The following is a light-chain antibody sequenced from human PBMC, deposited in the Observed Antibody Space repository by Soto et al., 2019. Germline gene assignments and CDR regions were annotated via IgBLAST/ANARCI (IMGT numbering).Light chain of an antibody. Sequence: DIVLTQSPGTLSLSPGERATLSCRASQSVSSIYLAWYQQKPGQAPRLLIYGASNRATGIPDRFSGGGSGTDFTLTISRLEPEDFAVYYCQQYDNSPLPFGGGTKVEIK. V-gene: IGKV3-20*01. CDR2: GAS. CDR1: QSVSSIY. CDR3: QQYDNSPLP. J-gene: IGKJ4*01.